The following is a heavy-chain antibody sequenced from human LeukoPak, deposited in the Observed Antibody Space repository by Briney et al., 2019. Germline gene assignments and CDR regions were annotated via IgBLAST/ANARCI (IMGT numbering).Heavy chain of an antibody. D-gene: IGHD6-13*01. Sequence: ASVKVSCKASGYTFTSYYMHWVRQAPGQGLEWMGIINPSGGSTSYAQKFQGRVTMTRDTSISTAYMELSRLRSDDTAVYYCARVGRIAAAGPLGYWGQGTLVTVSS. CDR2: INPSGGST. V-gene: IGHV1-46*01. CDR3: ARVGRIAAAGPLGY. CDR1: GYTFTSYY. J-gene: IGHJ4*02.